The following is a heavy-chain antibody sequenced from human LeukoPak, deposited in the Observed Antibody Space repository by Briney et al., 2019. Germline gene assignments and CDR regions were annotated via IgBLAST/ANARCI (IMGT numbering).Heavy chain of an antibody. CDR1: GYTFTHYY. D-gene: IGHD3-10*01. J-gene: IGHJ4*02. V-gene: IGHV1-46*01. CDR2: IDGETGNT. Sequence: ASVKVSCKASGYTFTHYYMHWVRQAREQGLEWMGRIDGETGNTRYAQTFQGRVTMTRDTSASTVYMELSSLRFEDTAVYYCARDPGGNYFGPGTHFAYWGQGALVTVSS. CDR3: ARDPGGNYFGPGTHFAY.